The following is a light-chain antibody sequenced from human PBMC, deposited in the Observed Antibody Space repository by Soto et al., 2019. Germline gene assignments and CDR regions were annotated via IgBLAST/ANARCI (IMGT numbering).Light chain of an antibody. V-gene: IGLV2-14*01. CDR1: SSDVGAYNY. J-gene: IGLJ3*02. CDR3: SSYTSSTTWV. Sequence: QSVLTQPPSASGSLGQSVTISCTGTSSDVGAYNYVSWYQQHPGKAPKLMIYEVSYRPSGVSDRFSGSRSGNTASLTISGLQAEDESDYYCSSYTSSTTWVFGGGTKLTVL. CDR2: EVS.